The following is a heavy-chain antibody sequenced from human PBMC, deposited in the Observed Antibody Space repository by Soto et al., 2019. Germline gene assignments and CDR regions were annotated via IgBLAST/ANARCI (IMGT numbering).Heavy chain of an antibody. CDR2: ISDDGDST. CDR3: AKSLSTAVNYGLDV. Sequence: EVQLLESGGGLEQPGGSLRLSCGASGFTFSDNAMTWVRQAPGKGLEWVSSISDDGDSTYYADSVKGRFAVSRDNSKNTLFLHMNSLGAEDTAVYYCAKSLSTAVNYGLDVWGQGTSVTVSS. V-gene: IGHV3-23*01. D-gene: IGHD2-2*01. CDR1: GFTFSDNA. J-gene: IGHJ6*02.